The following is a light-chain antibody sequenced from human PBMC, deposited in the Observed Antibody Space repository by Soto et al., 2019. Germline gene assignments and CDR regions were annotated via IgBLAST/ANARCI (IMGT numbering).Light chain of an antibody. CDR2: SNN. J-gene: IGLJ2*01. CDR1: SSNIGSKS. Sequence: QSVLTQPPSVSGTPGQRVTISCSGSSSNIGSKSVSWYQHLPQTAPKLLIYSNNQRPSGVPDRFSGSKSGTSASLAISGLQSDDETQYYCAAWDDSLNVLVFSGGTKLTVL. V-gene: IGLV1-44*01. CDR3: AAWDDSLNVLV.